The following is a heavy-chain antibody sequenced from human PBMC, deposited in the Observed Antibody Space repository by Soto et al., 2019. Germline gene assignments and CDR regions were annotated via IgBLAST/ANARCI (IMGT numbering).Heavy chain of an antibody. CDR1: GFTFSSYA. V-gene: IGHV3-23*01. CDR3: EKHLRGQPRDYFDY. CDR2: ISGSGGST. D-gene: IGHD3-16*01. Sequence: GVSLRLSCAASGFTFSSYAMSWVRQAPGKGLEWVSAISGSGGSTYYADSVKGRFTISRDNSKNTLYLQMNSLRAEDTAVYYCEKHLRGQPRDYFDYWGQGTLGTVSS. J-gene: IGHJ4*02.